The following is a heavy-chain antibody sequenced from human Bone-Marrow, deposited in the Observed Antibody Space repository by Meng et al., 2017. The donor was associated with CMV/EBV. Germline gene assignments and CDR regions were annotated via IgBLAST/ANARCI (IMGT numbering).Heavy chain of an antibody. Sequence: ASVKVSCKASGYTFTSYGISWVRQAPGQGLEWMGWISAYNGNTNYAQKLQGRVTMTTDTSTSTAYRELRSLTSDDTAVYYCARDEGYYDSSGADYWGQGTLVTVSS. CDR3: ARDEGYYDSSGADY. V-gene: IGHV1-18*01. J-gene: IGHJ4*02. D-gene: IGHD3-22*01. CDR1: GYTFTSYG. CDR2: ISAYNGNT.